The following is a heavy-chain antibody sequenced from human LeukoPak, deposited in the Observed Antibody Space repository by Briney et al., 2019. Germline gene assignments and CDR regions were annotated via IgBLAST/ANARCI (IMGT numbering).Heavy chain of an antibody. CDR3: ARVLKPGNWFDP. J-gene: IGHJ5*02. V-gene: IGHV4-4*07. CDR2: IYTSGST. Sequence: SETLSLTCTVSDGSLSSYYWSWIRQPAGKGLEWIGRIYTSGSTNYNPSLKSRVTMSVDTSKNQFSLKLSSVTAADTAVYYCARVLKPGNWFDPWGQGTLVTVSS. D-gene: IGHD2-8*02. CDR1: DGSLSSYY.